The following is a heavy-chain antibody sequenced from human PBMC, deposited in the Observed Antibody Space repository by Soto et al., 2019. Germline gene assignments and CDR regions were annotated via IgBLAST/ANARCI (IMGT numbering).Heavy chain of an antibody. CDR3: ARQSEYYYASGRADPLYGRDV. CDR2: VYYSGST. Sequence: SETLSLTCTVSGGSISSISSYWGWIRQPPGKGLEWIGNVYYSGSTYSNPSLKSRLTISADTSKNQFSLKLSSVTAADTAVYFCARQSEYYYASGRADPLYGRDVWGQGTTVTVS. J-gene: IGHJ6*02. CDR1: GGSISSISSY. D-gene: IGHD3-10*01. V-gene: IGHV4-39*01.